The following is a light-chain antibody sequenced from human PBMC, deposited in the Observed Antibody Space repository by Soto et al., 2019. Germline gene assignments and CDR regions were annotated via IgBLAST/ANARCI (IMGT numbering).Light chain of an antibody. V-gene: IGLV2-14*03. CDR1: NSDVGAYNY. CDR3: SSYAISDSGV. J-gene: IGLJ3*02. CDR2: DVS. Sequence: QSALTQPASVSGSPGQSITISCTGTNSDVGAYNYVSWYQQHPGKAPKLLIYDVSDRPSGVSYRFSGSKSGNTASLTISGLQAEDEADYYCSSYAISDSGVFGGGTKLTVL.